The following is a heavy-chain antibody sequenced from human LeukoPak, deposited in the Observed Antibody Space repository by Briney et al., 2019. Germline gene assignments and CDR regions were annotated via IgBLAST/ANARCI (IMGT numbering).Heavy chain of an antibody. D-gene: IGHD5-24*01. V-gene: IGHV4-59*08. CDR1: GGSISSYY. Sequence: PSETLSLTCTVAGGSISSYYWIWMRQPPGKGLEWIGYIYYSGSTNYNPSLKSRVTISVDTSKNQFSLKLSSVTAADTAVYYCARLAHYNPYYMDVWGKGITVTVSS. CDR3: ARLAHYNPYYMDV. J-gene: IGHJ6*03. CDR2: IYYSGST.